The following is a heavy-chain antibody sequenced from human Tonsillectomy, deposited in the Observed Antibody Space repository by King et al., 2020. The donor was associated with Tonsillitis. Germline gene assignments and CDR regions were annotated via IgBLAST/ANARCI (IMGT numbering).Heavy chain of an antibody. Sequence: QLQESGPGLVKPSETLSLTCTVSGGSISSSSYYWGWIRQPPGQGLEWIGSIYYSGSTYYNPSLKSRVTISVDTSKNQFSLKLSSVTAADTAVYYCARQGYPPSDWFDPWGQGTLVTVSS. CDR3: ARQGYPPSDWFDP. D-gene: IGHD2-15*01. J-gene: IGHJ5*02. CDR2: IYYSGST. CDR1: GGSISSSSYY. V-gene: IGHV4-39*01.